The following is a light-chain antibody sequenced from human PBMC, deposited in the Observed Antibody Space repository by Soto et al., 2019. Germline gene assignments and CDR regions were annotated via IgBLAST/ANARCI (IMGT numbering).Light chain of an antibody. J-gene: IGKJ1*01. CDR1: QSISSW. V-gene: IGKV1-5*01. CDR2: DAS. CDR3: QQYNTYPET. Sequence: DIQMSPSPSTLSASVRARVAITCRASQSISSWLAWYQQKAGKAPKLLIYDASTLESGVPSRFSGSGSGTEFTLTITSLQPDDFATYYCQQYNTYPETFGQGTKVDIK.